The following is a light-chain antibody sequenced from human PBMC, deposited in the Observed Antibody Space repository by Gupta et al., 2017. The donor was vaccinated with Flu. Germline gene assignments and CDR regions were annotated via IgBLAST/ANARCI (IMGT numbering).Light chain of an antibody. V-gene: IGLV1-51*01. J-gene: IGLJ7*01. CDR1: SSNIGNNY. CDR2: DNN. Sequence: QSVFTQPPSVSAAPGQKVTISCSGSSSNIGNNYVSWYQQLPGTTPKLLIYDNNKRPSGIPDRFSGSKSGTSATLGITGLQTGDEADDYCGTWDNRLSAAVFGGGTQLTVL. CDR3: GTWDNRLSAAV.